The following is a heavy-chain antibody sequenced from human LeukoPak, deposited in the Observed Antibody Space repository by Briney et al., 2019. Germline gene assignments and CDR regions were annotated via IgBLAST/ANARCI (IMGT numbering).Heavy chain of an antibody. D-gene: IGHD1-26*01. CDR1: GFSFSTYA. CDR3: ARDLGSGTYSVYFDY. CDR2: VWHEGSKA. V-gene: IGHV3-33*01. Sequence: GGSLRLSCAAPGFSFSTYAMHWVRQAPGKGLEWVAVVWHEGSKAIYAASVKGGFPISGNISNNTLHLKINSLRAGNTASYYCARDLGSGTYSVYFDYWGQGTLVSVSS. J-gene: IGHJ4*02.